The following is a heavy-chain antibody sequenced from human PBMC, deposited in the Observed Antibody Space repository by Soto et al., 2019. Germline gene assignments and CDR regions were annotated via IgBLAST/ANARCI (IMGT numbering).Heavy chain of an antibody. CDR2: ISSSSSTK. CDR1: GFTFSSYS. V-gene: IGHV3-48*01. J-gene: IGHJ4*02. Sequence: GGSLRHSCAASGFTFSSYSMNWVRHAPGKGLEWVSYISSSSSTKFYADSVKGRFTISRDNARNSLYLQMSSLSAEDTAVYYCAKSGPYYFQYWCQGTLVTVSP. CDR3: AKSGPYYFQY. D-gene: IGHD6-25*01.